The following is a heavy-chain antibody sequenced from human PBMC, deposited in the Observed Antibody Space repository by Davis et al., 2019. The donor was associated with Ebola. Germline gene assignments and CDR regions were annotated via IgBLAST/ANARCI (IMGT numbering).Heavy chain of an antibody. V-gene: IGHV6-1*01. D-gene: IGHD5-18*01. CDR3: ARGWLRGGMDV. Sequence: HSQTLSLTCAISGDSVSSGGWNWTRQSPARGLEWLGRTYYSSKWYNDYAVSVKSRITINPDTSKNQFSLQLNSVNPEDTALYYCARGWLRGGMDVWGEGTTVTV. J-gene: IGHJ6*02. CDR2: TYYSSKWYN. CDR1: GDSVSSGG.